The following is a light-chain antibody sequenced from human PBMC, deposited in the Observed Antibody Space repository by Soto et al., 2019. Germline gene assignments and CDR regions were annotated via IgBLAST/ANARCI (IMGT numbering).Light chain of an antibody. J-gene: IGKJ1*01. CDR1: QTLSSD. CDR2: GAS. Sequence: IVLTQSPATLSVSPGETATLSCRASQTLSSDLVWYQQKPGQAPRLLVYGASARASGVPARFSGSGSGTAFTLTISGLQSEDFAIYYCQQYKNWPRTFGQGTKVEIK. CDR3: QQYKNWPRT. V-gene: IGKV3-15*01.